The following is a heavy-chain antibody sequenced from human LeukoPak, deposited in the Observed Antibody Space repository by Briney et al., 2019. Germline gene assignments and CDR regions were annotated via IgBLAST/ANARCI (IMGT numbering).Heavy chain of an antibody. CDR2: IKQDGSDK. J-gene: IGHJ5*02. CDR1: GFTFSSYE. V-gene: IGHV3-7*01. D-gene: IGHD3-22*01. CDR3: ARDNYYDSSGHYNGNWFDP. Sequence: GGSLRLSCAASGFTFSSYEMNWVRQAPGKGLEWVANIKQDGSDKYYVDSVKGRFTISRDNAKNSLYLQMNSLRAEDTAVYYCARDNYYDSSGHYNGNWFDPWGQGTLVTVSS.